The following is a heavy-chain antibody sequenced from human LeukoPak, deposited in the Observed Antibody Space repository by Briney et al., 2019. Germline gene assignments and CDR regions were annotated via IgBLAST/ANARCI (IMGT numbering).Heavy chain of an antibody. J-gene: IGHJ4*02. CDR3: ARGHYYGGNGYYFDF. CDR2: VFDSGST. CDR1: VGSITSGYDY. D-gene: IGHD4-23*01. Sequence: SETLSLTCTVSVGSITSGYDYWSWIRQPAGKGLDWIGYVFDSGSTNFNPSLRSRVTFSLDTPKNQFYLKLKSVTAADTAVYYCARGHYYGGNGYYFDFWGQGILVTVSS. V-gene: IGHV4-61*09.